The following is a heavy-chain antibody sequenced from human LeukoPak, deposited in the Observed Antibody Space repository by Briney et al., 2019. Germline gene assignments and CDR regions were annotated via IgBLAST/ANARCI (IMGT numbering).Heavy chain of an antibody. D-gene: IGHD3-16*01. CDR3: AKTLWGLTLLSSDY. CDR1: GFTFTSYT. CDR2: ISDSGGST. J-gene: IGHJ4*02. V-gene: IGHV3-23*01. Sequence: GGSLRLSCAASGFTFTSYTMSWVRHAPGEGLGWVSGISDSGGSTHYADSVKGRFTISRDNSKNTLYLHMNSLRLEDTAVYWCAKTLWGLTLLSSDYWGQGTLVTVSS.